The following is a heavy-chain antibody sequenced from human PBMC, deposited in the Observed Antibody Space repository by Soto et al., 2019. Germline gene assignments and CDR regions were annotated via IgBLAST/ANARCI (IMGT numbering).Heavy chain of an antibody. D-gene: IGHD3-10*01. V-gene: IGHV3-23*01. CDR3: AKRTEDYYGSGSYFRWFDP. CDR2: ISGSGGST. Sequence: PGGSLRLSCAASGFTFSSYAMSWVRQAPGKGLEWVSLISGSGGSTYYVDSVKGRFTISRDNSKNTLYLQMNSLRAEDTAVYYCAKRTEDYYGSGSYFRWFDPWGQGTLVTVSS. CDR1: GFTFSSYA. J-gene: IGHJ5*02.